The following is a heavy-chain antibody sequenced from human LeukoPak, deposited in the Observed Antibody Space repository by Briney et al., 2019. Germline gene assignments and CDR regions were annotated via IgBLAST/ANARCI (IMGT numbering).Heavy chain of an antibody. V-gene: IGHV3-30*02. J-gene: IGHJ3*02. CDR1: GFTFSSYG. CDR3: ASWDLWFGEAPDAFDI. D-gene: IGHD3-10*01. CDR2: IRYDGSNK. Sequence: PVGSLRLSCAASGFTFSSYGMHWVRQAPGKGLEWVAFIRYDGSNKYYADSVKGRFTISRDNAKNSLYLQMNSLRAEDTAVYYCASWDLWFGEAPDAFDIWGQGTMVTVSS.